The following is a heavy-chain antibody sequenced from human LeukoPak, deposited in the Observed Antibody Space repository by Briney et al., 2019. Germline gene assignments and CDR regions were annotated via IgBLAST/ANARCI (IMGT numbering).Heavy chain of an antibody. D-gene: IGHD2-2*03. CDR3: ARDRYLDIDY. V-gene: IGHV3-48*01. J-gene: IGHJ4*02. CDR1: GFTFSSYS. CDR2: ISSSSSTI. Sequence: GGSLRLTCTASGFTFSSYSMNWVRQAPGKGLEWVSYISSSSSTIYYADSVRGRFTMSRDNAKNSLYLQMNSLRAEDTAVYYCARDRYLDIDYWGQGNLVTVSS.